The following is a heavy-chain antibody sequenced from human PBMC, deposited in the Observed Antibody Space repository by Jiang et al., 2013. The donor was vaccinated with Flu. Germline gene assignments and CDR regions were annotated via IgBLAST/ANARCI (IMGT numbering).Heavy chain of an antibody. J-gene: IGHJ4*02. V-gene: IGHV4-34*01. CDR3: ARGLDRPSD. D-gene: IGHD6-6*01. Sequence: YNPSLKSRVTISVDTSKNQFSLKLSSVTAADTAVYYCARGLDRPSDWGQGTLVTVSS.